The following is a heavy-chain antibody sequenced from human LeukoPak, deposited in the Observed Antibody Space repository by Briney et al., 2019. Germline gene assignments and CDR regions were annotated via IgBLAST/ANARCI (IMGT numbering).Heavy chain of an antibody. CDR3: AKDGSGYSSGWYFDY. CDR2: ISWNSGSI. D-gene: IGHD6-19*01. CDR1: GFTFDDYA. J-gene: IGHJ4*02. Sequence: GGSLRLSCAASGFTFDDYAMHWVRQAPGKGLEWVSGISWNSGSIGYADSVKGRFTISRDNSKNTLYLQMNSLRAEDTAVYYCAKDGSGYSSGWYFDYWGQGTLVTVSS. V-gene: IGHV3-9*01.